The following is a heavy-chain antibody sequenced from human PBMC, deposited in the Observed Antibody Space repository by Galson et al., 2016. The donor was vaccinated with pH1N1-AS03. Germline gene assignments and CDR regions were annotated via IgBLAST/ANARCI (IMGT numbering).Heavy chain of an antibody. Sequence: SLRLSCAASGFSFSCYAMIWVRQAPGKGLEWVSSLSGTGLSAYYADSVKGRFSISRDNSKSTVYLHLKGLRVEDTAVYYCAKWMGVPGSGYNCLLDFWGQGTLVTVSS. J-gene: IGHJ4*02. CDR3: AKWMGVPGSGYNCLLDF. V-gene: IGHV3-23*01. D-gene: IGHD6-19*01. CDR1: GFSFSCYA. CDR2: LSGTGLSA.